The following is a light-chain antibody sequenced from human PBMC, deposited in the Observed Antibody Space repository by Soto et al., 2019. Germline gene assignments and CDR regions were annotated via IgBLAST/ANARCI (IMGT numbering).Light chain of an antibody. J-gene: IGLJ3*02. CDR2: EVS. CDR1: SSDVGGYNY. Sequence: QSALTQPASVSGSPGQSITISCTGTSSDVGGYNYVSWYQQHPGKAPKLMIYEVSNRPSGVSNRFFGFKSGNTASLTISGLQAEDEADYYCCSYTSSSTLVFGGGTKVTVL. CDR3: CSYTSSSTLV. V-gene: IGLV2-14*01.